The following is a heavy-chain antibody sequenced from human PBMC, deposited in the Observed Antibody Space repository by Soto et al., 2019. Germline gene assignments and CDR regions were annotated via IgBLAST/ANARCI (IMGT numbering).Heavy chain of an antibody. CDR1: GDSINSFY. CDR2: IFYSGST. D-gene: IGHD1-7*01. V-gene: IGHV4-59*01. J-gene: IGHJ5*02. Sequence: FETLSLTCSVAGDSINSFYGRWIRQPPGKGLEWIGYIFYSGSTKYNSSLKSRATLSVDTSKNQISLKLSSVTAADTAVYYCARNWNFAWFDPWGHGTLVTVSS. CDR3: ARNWNFAWFDP.